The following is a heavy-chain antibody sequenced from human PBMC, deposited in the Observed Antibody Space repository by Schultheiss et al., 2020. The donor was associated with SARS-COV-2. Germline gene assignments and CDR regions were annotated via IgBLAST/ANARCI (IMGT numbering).Heavy chain of an antibody. CDR3: ARDEWSAYFDY. Sequence: GGSLRLSCAASGFTFSSYAMHWVRQAPGKGLEWVAVISYDGSNKYYADSVKGRFTISRDNSKNTLYLQMNSLRAEDTAVYYCARDEWSAYFDYWGQGTLVTVSS. CDR1: GFTFSSYA. CDR2: ISYDGSNK. J-gene: IGHJ4*02. V-gene: IGHV3-30*01. D-gene: IGHD3-3*01.